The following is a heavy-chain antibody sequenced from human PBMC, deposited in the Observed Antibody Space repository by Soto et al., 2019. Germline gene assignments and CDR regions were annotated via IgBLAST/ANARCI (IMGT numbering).Heavy chain of an antibody. CDR3: ARRGYGGNSGPFDN. V-gene: IGHV4-4*09. D-gene: IGHD4-17*01. Sequence: SETLSLTCTVSGISISSYSWSWIRQPPGKGLEWIGDIYNGGGTNYNPSLKSRVTISVDTSKNHLSLKLSSVTAADTAVYYCARRGYGGNSGPFDNWGQGTLVTVSS. CDR2: IYNGGGT. CDR1: GISISSYS. J-gene: IGHJ4*02.